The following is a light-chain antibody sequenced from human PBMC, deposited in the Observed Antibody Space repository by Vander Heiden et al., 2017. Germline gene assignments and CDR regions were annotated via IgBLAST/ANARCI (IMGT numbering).Light chain of an antibody. V-gene: IGKV3-15*01. CDR2: GAS. CDR3: QHYDNWLGA. J-gene: IGKJ2*01. CDR1: QSVYSN. Sequence: EIGMTQSPATLFGPQGEKAPSPCRASQSVYSNLAWYRQKLGQPPRLLIYGASTRATGSPARFSGSGSGAEFTLTISNLQSEDFGVFYCQHYDNWLGAFGQGTKLEIK.